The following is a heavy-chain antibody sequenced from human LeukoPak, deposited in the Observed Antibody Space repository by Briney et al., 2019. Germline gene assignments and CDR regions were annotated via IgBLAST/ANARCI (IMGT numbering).Heavy chain of an antibody. J-gene: IGHJ6*02. V-gene: IGHV3-53*01. CDR3: ARDSTSWYGMDV. Sequence: GGSLRLSCAASGFTVSSNYMSWVRQAPGKGLEWVSVIYSGGSTYYADSVKGRFTISRDNSKNTLYLQMNSLRAEDTAVYYCARDSTSWYGMDVWGQGTMVTVSS. D-gene: IGHD2/OR15-2a*01. CDR1: GFTVSSNY. CDR2: IYSGGST.